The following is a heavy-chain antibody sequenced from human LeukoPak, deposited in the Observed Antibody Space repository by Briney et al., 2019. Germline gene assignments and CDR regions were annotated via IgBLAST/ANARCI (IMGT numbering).Heavy chain of an antibody. CDR3: ARGLSNRYYYGSGSYRTNDAFDI. J-gene: IGHJ3*02. D-gene: IGHD3-10*01. V-gene: IGHV1-8*01. CDR2: MNPNSGNT. CDR1: GYTFTSYD. Sequence: GASVKVSCKASGYTFTSYDINWVRQATGQGLEWMGWMNPNSGNTGYAQKFQGRVTMTRNTSISTAYMELSSLRSEDTAVYYCARGLSNRYYYGSGSYRTNDAFDIWGQGTMVTVSP.